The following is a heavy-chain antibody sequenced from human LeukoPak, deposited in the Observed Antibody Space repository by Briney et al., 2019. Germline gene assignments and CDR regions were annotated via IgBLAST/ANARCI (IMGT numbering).Heavy chain of an antibody. Sequence: GGSLRLSCAASGFTFGSYSMNWVRQAPGKGLEWVSSISSSSSYIYYADSVKGRFTISRDNAKNSLYLQMNSLRAEDTAVYYCARWGRSIAGDWGQGTLVTVSS. J-gene: IGHJ4*02. CDR2: ISSSSSYI. CDR1: GFTFGSYS. V-gene: IGHV3-21*01. CDR3: ARWGRSIAGD. D-gene: IGHD6-6*01.